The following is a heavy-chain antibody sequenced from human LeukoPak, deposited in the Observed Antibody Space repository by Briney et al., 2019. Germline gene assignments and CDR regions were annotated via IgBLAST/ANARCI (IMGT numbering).Heavy chain of an antibody. CDR3: ARDPREGFGSMWAFDI. D-gene: IGHD3-10*01. CDR1: GFTFSSYA. CDR2: ISYDGSNK. J-gene: IGHJ3*02. Sequence: GGSLRLSCAASGFTFSSYAMHWVRQAPGKGLEWVAVISYDGSNKYYADSVKGRFTISRDNSKNTLYLQMNSLRAEDTAVYYCARDPREGFGSMWAFDIWGQGTMVTVSS. V-gene: IGHV3-30-3*01.